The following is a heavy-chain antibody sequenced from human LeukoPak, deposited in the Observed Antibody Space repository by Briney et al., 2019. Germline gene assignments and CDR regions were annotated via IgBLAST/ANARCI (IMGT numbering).Heavy chain of an antibody. CDR3: ARAHMITSYYYYYYMDV. Sequence: PSETLSLTCTVSGGSISSYYWSWIRQPAGKGLEWIGRIYTSGSTNYNPSLKSRVTISVDTSKNQFSLKLSSVTAADTAVYYCARAHMITSYYYYYYMDVWGKGTTVTVSS. CDR1: GGSISSYY. V-gene: IGHV4-4*07. CDR2: IYTSGST. D-gene: IGHD3-16*01. J-gene: IGHJ6*03.